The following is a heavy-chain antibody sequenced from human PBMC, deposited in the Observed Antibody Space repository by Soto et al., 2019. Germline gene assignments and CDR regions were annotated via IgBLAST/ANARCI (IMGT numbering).Heavy chain of an antibody. CDR1: GGTFSSYA. Sequence: QVQLVQSGAEVKKPGSSVKVSCKASGGTFSSYAISWVRQAPGQGLEWMGGIIPIFGTANYAQKFQGRVTITADISRSTAKRGLSSLSPGDAAVYYWARGGGVGATTGWDWGQGTLVTVSS. J-gene: IGHJ4*02. CDR3: ARGGGVGATTGWD. CDR2: IIPIFGTA. D-gene: IGHD1-26*01. V-gene: IGHV1-69*06.